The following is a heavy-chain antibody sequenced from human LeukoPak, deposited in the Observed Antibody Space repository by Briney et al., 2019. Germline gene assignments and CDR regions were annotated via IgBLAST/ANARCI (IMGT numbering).Heavy chain of an antibody. Sequence: SETLSLTCTVSGYSINSGYYWGWIRQPPGKGLEWIGSIYHSGSTYYNPSLKSRVTISVDTSKNQFSLKLSSVTAADTAVYYCARGGFDLYDSGGYSYYFDYWGQGTLVTVSS. V-gene: IGHV4-38-2*02. CDR2: IYHSGST. CDR1: GYSINSGYY. CDR3: ARGGFDLYDSGGYSYYFDY. D-gene: IGHD3-22*01. J-gene: IGHJ4*02.